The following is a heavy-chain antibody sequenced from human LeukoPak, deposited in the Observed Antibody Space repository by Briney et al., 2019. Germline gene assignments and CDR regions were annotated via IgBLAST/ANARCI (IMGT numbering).Heavy chain of an antibody. CDR1: GFSFSNYA. V-gene: IGHV3-23*01. D-gene: IGHD5-18*01. CDR3: ARDHFGGSSFGLYYFNS. J-gene: IGHJ4*02. Sequence: GGSLRLSCAASGFSFSNYAMSWVRQAPDKGLEWVSGISGRGGNTYYADSVKGRFTISRDNSNNTVFLQMNSLRADDTAVYYCARDHFGGSSFGLYYFNSWGQGTQVIVSS. CDR2: ISGRGGNT.